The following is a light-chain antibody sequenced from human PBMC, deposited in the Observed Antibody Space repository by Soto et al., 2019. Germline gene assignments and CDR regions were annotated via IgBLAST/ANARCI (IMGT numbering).Light chain of an antibody. Sequence: QSALTQPPSASGSPVQSVTISCTGTSSDVGGYNYVSWYQQHPGRAPKLMIYEVSKLPSGVPDRFSGSKSGNTASLTVSGLQPEDEADYYCSSYAGSSNLGVFGGGTKLTVL. J-gene: IGLJ2*01. V-gene: IGLV2-8*01. CDR1: SSDVGGYNY. CDR3: SSYAGSSNLGV. CDR2: EVS.